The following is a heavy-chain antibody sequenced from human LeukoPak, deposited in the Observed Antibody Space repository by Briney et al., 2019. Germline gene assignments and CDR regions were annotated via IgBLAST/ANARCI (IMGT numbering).Heavy chain of an antibody. CDR1: GFTFSSYE. J-gene: IGHJ4*02. V-gene: IGHV3-48*03. CDR3: AREGRSAGYCSGGSCYYFDY. D-gene: IGHD2-15*01. Sequence: PGGSLRLSCAASGFTFSSYEMSWVRQAPGKGLEWVSHIRSSGSTTHYADSVKGRFTVSRDNAKNSLYLQMDSLRAEDTAVYYCAREGRSAGYCSGGSCYYFDYWGQGILVTVSS. CDR2: IRSSGSTT.